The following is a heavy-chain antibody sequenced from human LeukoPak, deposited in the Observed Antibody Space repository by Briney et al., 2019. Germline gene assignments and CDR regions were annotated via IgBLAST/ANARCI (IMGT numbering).Heavy chain of an antibody. CDR2: ISGSGGSI. Sequence: PGGSLRLSCAASGFTFSSHEMNWVRQAPGKGLEWVSYISGSGGSIYYADSVKGRFTISRDNAKNSLYLQMNSLRAEDTAVYYCARVLQNNWFDPWGQGTLVTVSP. J-gene: IGHJ5*02. V-gene: IGHV3-48*03. CDR3: ARVLQNNWFDP. CDR1: GFTFSSHE.